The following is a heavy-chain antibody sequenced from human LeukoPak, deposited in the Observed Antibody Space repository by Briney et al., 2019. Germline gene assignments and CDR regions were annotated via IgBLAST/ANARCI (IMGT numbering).Heavy chain of an antibody. D-gene: IGHD4-17*01. V-gene: IGHV1-2*02. J-gene: IGHJ5*02. Sequence: ASVKVSCKASGYTFTGYYMHWVRQAPGQGLEWMGWINPNSGGTNYAKKLKGRVTMTRDTSISTAYMELSRLRSDDTAVYYGARDYGDYDSNWFDPWGQRTLVTVSS. CDR3: ARDYGDYDSNWFDP. CDR2: INPNSGGT. CDR1: GYTFTGYY.